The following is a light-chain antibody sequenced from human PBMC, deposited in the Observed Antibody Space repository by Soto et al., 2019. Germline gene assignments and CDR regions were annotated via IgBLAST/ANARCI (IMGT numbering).Light chain of an antibody. CDR2: EVS. J-gene: IGLJ1*01. Sequence: QSVLTQPASVSGSPGQSITISCTGTSSDIGDYNYVSWYQQHPGKAPKLMIYEVSNRPSGVSNRFSGSKSGNTASLTISGLQAEDEADYYCSSYTSSTPLFFFGTGTKLTVL. CDR3: SSYTSSTPLFF. V-gene: IGLV2-14*01. CDR1: SSDIGDYNY.